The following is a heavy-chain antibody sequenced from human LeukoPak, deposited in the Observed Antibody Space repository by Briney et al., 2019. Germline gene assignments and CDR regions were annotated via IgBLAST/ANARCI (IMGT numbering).Heavy chain of an antibody. D-gene: IGHD5-24*01. V-gene: IGHV3-30*02. CDR1: GFTFSNYA. CDR3: AKDRGRDGYKPFDS. CDR2: IHYGGSNK. Sequence: PGGSLRLSCVVSGFTFSNYAIHWVRQAPGKGLEWVAFIHYGGSNKYYADPVEGRFSISRDNSKNTLYLQMNSLRGGDTGVYYCAKDRGRDGYKPFDSWGQGTLVTVSS. J-gene: IGHJ4*02.